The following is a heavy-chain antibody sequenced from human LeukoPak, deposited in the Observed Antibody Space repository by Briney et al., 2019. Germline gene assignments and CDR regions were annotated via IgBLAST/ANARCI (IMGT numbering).Heavy chain of an antibody. CDR3: ARRAGGYSHPYDY. CDR1: GFTFSSYG. CDR2: ISGSGGST. J-gene: IGHJ4*02. Sequence: PGGSLRLSCAASGFTFSSYGMSWVRQAPGKGLEWVSAISGSGGSTDYTDSVKGRFTISRDNSKNTLYLQMNSLRAEDTAVYYCARRAGGYSHPYDYWGQGTLVTVSS. D-gene: IGHD4-23*01. V-gene: IGHV3-23*01.